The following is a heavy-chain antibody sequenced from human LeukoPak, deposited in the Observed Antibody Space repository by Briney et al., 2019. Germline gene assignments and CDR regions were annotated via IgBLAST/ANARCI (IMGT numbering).Heavy chain of an antibody. Sequence: PGGSLRLSCAASGFTLRSYWMHWARQAPGKGLVWVSHINFDGSGTKYADFVKGRFTISRDNAKNTVYLQMNSLRAEDTALYYCAKDWEGIAAAGTYFQHWGQGTLVTVSS. V-gene: IGHV3-74*03. CDR3: AKDWEGIAAAGTYFQH. J-gene: IGHJ1*01. D-gene: IGHD6-13*01. CDR2: INFDGSGT. CDR1: GFTLRSYW.